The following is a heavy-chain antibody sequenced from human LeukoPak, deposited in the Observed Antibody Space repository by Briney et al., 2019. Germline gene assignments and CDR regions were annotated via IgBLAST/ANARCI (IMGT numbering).Heavy chain of an antibody. CDR2: ISGSGGTT. V-gene: IGHV3-23*01. J-gene: IGHJ4*02. D-gene: IGHD4-17*01. CDR3: AKDRVSTVTTNYFDY. Sequence: GGSLRLSCVAAGFTFSNYVMSWVRQAPGKGLEWVSSISGSGGTTYYGDSVRGRFSISRDNSRNTLYLQMNGLRAEDTAAYYCAKDRVSTVTTNYFDYWGQGTLVTVSS. CDR1: GFTFSNYV.